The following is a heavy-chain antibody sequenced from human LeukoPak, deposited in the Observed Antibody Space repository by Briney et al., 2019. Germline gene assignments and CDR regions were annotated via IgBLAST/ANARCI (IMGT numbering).Heavy chain of an antibody. J-gene: IGHJ5*02. CDR2: IYPGDSDT. CDR3: ARSPPPGINWFDP. CDR1: GYSFTSYW. Sequence: GESLKISCEGSGYSFTSYWIGRVRQMPGKGLEWMGIIYPGDSDTRYSPSFQGQVTISADKSISTAYLQWSSLKASDTAMYYCARSPPPGINWFDPWGQGTLVTVSS. V-gene: IGHV5-51*01.